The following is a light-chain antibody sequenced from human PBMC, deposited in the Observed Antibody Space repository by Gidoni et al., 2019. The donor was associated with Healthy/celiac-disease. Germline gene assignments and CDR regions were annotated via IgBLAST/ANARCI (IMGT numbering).Light chain of an antibody. Sequence: EIVLTQSPATLSLSPGERATLSCRASQSVSSYFAWYQQKPGQAPRLLIYDASNRATGIPARFSGSGSGTDFTLTISSLEPEDFAVYYCQQRSNWPPFGQXTRLEIK. CDR1: QSVSSY. V-gene: IGKV3-11*01. CDR2: DAS. J-gene: IGKJ5*01. CDR3: QQRSNWPP.